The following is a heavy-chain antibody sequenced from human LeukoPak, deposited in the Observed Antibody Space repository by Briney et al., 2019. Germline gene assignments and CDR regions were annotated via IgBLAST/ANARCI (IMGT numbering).Heavy chain of an antibody. CDR2: ISDDGSYT. V-gene: IGHV3-74*03. D-gene: IGHD7-27*01. Sequence: QPGGSLRLSCEASGFSFSRHWMHWVRQAPGKGLVWVSRISDDGSYTANVDSVEGRFNTSRDNVRNTLYLHMNGLRAEDTAVYYCASFGISWGSAYWDQGTLVTVSS. CDR3: ASFGISWGSAY. J-gene: IGHJ4*02. CDR1: GFSFSRHW.